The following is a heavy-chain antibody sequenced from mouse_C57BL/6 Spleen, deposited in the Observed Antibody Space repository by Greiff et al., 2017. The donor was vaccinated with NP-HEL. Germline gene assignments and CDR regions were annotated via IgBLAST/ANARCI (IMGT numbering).Heavy chain of an antibody. CDR1: GYTFTSYW. CDR2: IDPSDSET. J-gene: IGHJ1*03. D-gene: IGHD1-1*01. Sequence: QVQLQQPGAELVRPGSSVKLSCKASGYTFTSYWMHWVKQRPIQGLEWIGNIDPSDSETHYNQKFKDKATLTVDKSSSTAYMQLSSLTSEDSAVYYCAKGVYYYGSSYVNWYFDVWGTGTTVTVSS. CDR3: AKGVYYYGSSYVNWYFDV. V-gene: IGHV1-52*01.